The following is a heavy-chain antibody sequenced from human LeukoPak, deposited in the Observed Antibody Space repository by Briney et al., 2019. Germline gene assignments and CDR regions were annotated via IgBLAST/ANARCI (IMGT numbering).Heavy chain of an antibody. CDR1: GGSISSYY. V-gene: IGHV4-59*01. CDR3: ARYVVDSSGSSFDY. CDR2: IYYSGST. Sequence: SETLSLTCTGSGGSISSYYWSWIRQPPGKGLEWIGYIYYSGSTNYNPSLKSRVTISVDTSKNQFSLKLSSVTAADTAVYYCARYVVDSSGSSFDYWGQGTLVTVSS. J-gene: IGHJ4*02. D-gene: IGHD3-22*01.